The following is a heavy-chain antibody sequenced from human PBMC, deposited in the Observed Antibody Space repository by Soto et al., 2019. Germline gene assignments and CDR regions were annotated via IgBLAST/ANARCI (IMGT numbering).Heavy chain of an antibody. CDR2: INAGNGNT. D-gene: IGHD1-26*01. J-gene: IGHJ4*02. CDR1: GYTFTSYA. V-gene: IGHV1-3*01. Sequence: QVQLVQSGAEVKKPGASVKVSCKASGYTFTSYAMHWVRQAPGQRLEWMGWINAGNGNTKYSQKFQGRVTITRDTSASKAYLELRSLRSEDTAVYSGARDVRATGEWGQGNLVTVSS. CDR3: ARDVRATGE.